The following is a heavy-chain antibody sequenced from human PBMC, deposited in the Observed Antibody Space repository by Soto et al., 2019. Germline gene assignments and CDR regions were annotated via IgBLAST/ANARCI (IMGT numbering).Heavy chain of an antibody. CDR3: ARLVVVAPVANA. J-gene: IGHJ5*02. D-gene: IGHD2-2*01. CDR2: IFYTGTT. V-gene: IGHV4-39*02. Sequence: SETLSLTCSVSGGSINYNSYYWGWIRQPPGKGLEWVGGIFYTGTTYYSPSLKDRVTISVDTSKNSFSLNLTSVTAADTAVYFCARLVVVAPVANAWGQGTXVTVSS. CDR1: GGSINYNSYY.